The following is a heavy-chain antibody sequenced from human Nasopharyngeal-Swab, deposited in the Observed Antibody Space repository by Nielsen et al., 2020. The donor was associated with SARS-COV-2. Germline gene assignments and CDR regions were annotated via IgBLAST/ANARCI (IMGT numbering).Heavy chain of an antibody. Sequence: VCHALRYAVSRVAVISYDGSNKYYADSVKGRFTISRDNSKNTLYLQMNSLRAEDTAVYYCAKDPRPTYDSSGYGLDYWGQGTLVTVSS. CDR3: AKDPRPTYDSSGYGLDY. V-gene: IGHV3-30*18. D-gene: IGHD3-22*01. CDR2: ISYDGSNK. J-gene: IGHJ4*02.